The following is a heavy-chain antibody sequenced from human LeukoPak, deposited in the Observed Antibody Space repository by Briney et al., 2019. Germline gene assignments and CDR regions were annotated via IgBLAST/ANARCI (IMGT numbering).Heavy chain of an antibody. CDR3: ARDSSGYKSFDL. V-gene: IGHV3-21*01. J-gene: IGHJ3*01. CDR1: GFTFSSYS. Sequence: PGGSLRLSCAASGFTFSSYSMNWVRQAPGKGLEWVSSISSSSSYIYYADSVKGRFTISRDDAKNSLYLQMNSLRVEDTAVYYCARDSSGYKSFDLWGQGTMVTVSS. D-gene: IGHD3-22*01. CDR2: ISSSSSYI.